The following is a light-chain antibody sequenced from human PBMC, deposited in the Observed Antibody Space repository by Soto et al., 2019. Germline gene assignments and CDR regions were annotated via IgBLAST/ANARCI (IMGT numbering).Light chain of an antibody. CDR1: QSITNNY. J-gene: IGKJ1*01. Sequence: EIVLTQSPGTLSFSPGERATLSCRASQSITNNYLAWYQQKAGQVPRLLLYGASTRPTGIPDRFSGSGSGTDFTLTITRLEPDDFAVYYCQHYGSSPRTFGQGTKVDI. CDR2: GAS. CDR3: QHYGSSPRT. V-gene: IGKV3-20*01.